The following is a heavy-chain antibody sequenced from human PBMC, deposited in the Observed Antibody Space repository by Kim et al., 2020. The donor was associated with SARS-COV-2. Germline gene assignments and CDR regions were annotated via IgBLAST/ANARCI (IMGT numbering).Heavy chain of an antibody. CDR1: GGSISGYY. CDR3: AREKGFSYSGVGEFDF. D-gene: IGHD3-10*01. CDR2: FYYSGSA. Sequence: SETLSLTCTVSGGSISGYYWSWIRQPPGKGLEWIGYFYYSGSASYNPSLKSRVTISGDRSNNQVSLKLNSVYAADTAVYYCAREKGFSYSGVGEFDFWGQGTLVTVSS. J-gene: IGHJ4*02. V-gene: IGHV4-59*13.